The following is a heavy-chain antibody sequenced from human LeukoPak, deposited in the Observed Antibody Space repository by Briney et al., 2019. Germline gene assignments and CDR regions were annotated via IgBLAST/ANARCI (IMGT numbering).Heavy chain of an antibody. CDR3: ARGPVRNWFDP. CDR2: TYYSGST. CDR1: GGSISSYY. J-gene: IGHJ5*02. Sequence: SETLSLTCTVSGGSISSYYWSWIRQPPGKGLEWIGYTYYSGSTNYNPSLKSRVTISVDTSKKQFSLNLSSVTAADTAVYYCARGPVRNWFDPWGQGTLVTVSS. V-gene: IGHV4-59*01.